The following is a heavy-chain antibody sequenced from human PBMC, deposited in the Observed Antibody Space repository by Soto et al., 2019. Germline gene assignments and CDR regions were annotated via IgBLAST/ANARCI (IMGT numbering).Heavy chain of an antibody. J-gene: IGHJ4*02. V-gene: IGHV1-24*01. CDR3: ATVMVRSWLESGWYYFDY. D-gene: IGHD6-13*01. CDR1: GYTLTELS. CDR2: FDPEDGET. Sequence: ASVKVSCKVSGYTLTELSMHWVRQAPGKGLEWMGGFDPEDGETIYAQKFQGRVTMTEDTSTDTAYMELSSLRSEDTAVYYCATVMVRSWLESGWYYFDYWGQGTLVTVSS.